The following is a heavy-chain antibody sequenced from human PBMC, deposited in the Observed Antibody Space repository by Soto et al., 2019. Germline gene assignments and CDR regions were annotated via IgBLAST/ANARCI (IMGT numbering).Heavy chain of an antibody. CDR3: AREILLYGSGSYYLDY. V-gene: IGHV4-34*01. D-gene: IGHD3-10*01. Sequence: KTSETLSLTCAVYGGSFSGYYWSWIRQPPGKGLEWIGEINHSGSTNYNPSLKSRVTISVDTSKNQFSLKLSSVTAADTAVYYCAREILLYGSGSYYLDYWGQGTLVTVSS. J-gene: IGHJ4*02. CDR2: INHSGST. CDR1: GGSFSGYY.